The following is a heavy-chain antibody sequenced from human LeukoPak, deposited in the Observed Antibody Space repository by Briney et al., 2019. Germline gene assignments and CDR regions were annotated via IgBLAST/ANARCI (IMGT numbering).Heavy chain of an antibody. J-gene: IGHJ4*02. CDR3: ARGGWLRFSYYFDY. Sequence: GASVKVSCKASGYTFTGYYMHWVRQAPGQGLEWMGWINPNSGGTNYAQKFQGWVTMTRDTSIGTAYMELSRLRSDDTAVYYCARGGWLRFSYYFDYWGQGTLVTVSS. D-gene: IGHD5-12*01. CDR1: GYTFTGYY. CDR2: INPNSGGT. V-gene: IGHV1-2*04.